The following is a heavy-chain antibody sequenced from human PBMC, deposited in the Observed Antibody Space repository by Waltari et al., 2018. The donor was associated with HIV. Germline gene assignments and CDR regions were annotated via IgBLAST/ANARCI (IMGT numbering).Heavy chain of an antibody. D-gene: IGHD3-16*01. CDR3: AKATGGESWAFDY. J-gene: IGHJ4*02. CDR2: ISYDGSKK. CDR1: GFILSNNG. Sequence: QVQLVESGGGVVQPGRSVILSCAVSGFILSNNGMHWVRQAPGKGLEWVAVISYDGSKKYYADSMKGRFTISRDNSRDTLYLQMNSLRADDAATYYCAKATGGESWAFDYWGQGTLVTVSS. V-gene: IGHV3-30*18.